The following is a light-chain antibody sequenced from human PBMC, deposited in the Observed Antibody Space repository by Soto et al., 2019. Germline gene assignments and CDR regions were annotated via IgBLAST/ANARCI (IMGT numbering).Light chain of an antibody. Sequence: QSALAQPPSASGSPGQSVTFSCTGTSSDVGGYNFVSWYQQHPGKAPKLIIYEVSKRPSGVPDRFSGSKSGNTASLTVSGLQAEDEADYYCASYAGSITVFGTGTKLTVL. CDR2: EVS. V-gene: IGLV2-8*01. CDR3: ASYAGSITV. CDR1: SSDVGGYNF. J-gene: IGLJ1*01.